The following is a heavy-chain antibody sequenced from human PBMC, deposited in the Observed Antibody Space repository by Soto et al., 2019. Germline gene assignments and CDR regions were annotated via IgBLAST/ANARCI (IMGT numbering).Heavy chain of an antibody. CDR1: GFTFSSYG. Sequence: QVQLVESGGGVVQPGRSLRLSCAASGFTFSSYGMHWVRQAPGKGLEWVAVISYDGSNKYYADSVKGRFTISRDNSKNTLYLQMNSLRAEDTAVYYCAYSSGWTGDWFDPWGQGTLVTVSS. CDR2: ISYDGSNK. CDR3: AYSSGWTGDWFDP. J-gene: IGHJ5*02. V-gene: IGHV3-30*03. D-gene: IGHD6-19*01.